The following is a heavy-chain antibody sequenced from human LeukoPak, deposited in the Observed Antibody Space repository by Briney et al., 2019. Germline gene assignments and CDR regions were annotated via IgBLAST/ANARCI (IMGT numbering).Heavy chain of an antibody. CDR1: RFTFSSYW. J-gene: IGHJ3*02. D-gene: IGHD1-1*01. V-gene: IGHV3-74*01. CDR2: INSDGSST. Sequence: PGGSLTLSCAAYRFTFSSYWMHWVRPAPGKGLVWVSRINSDGSSTTYAASVKGRFTICRDNAKDTRYLQMKRLRAEDTAVYYCARTTASKNAFDIWGQGAMVSASS. CDR3: ARTTASKNAFDI.